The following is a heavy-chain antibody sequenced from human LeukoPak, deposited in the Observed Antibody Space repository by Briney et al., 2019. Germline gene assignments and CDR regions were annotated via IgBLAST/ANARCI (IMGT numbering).Heavy chain of an antibody. D-gene: IGHD2-2*01. J-gene: IGHJ4*02. CDR1: GGTFSNYA. V-gene: IGHV1-69*05. CDR3: ATGYQLPKSRHFDY. CDR2: IIPIFGMP. Sequence: SVKVSCKASGGTFSNYAFSWVRQGPGQGLEWMGGIIPIFGMPNYAQNFQGRVTITTDESASTAYMELSSLRSEDTAVYYCATGYQLPKSRHFDYWGQGTLVTVSS.